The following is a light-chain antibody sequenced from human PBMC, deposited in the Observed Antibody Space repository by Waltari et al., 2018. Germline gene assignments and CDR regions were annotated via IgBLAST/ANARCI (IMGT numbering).Light chain of an antibody. CDR1: SSNIGNNY. CDR3: ASYDSDLDDVP. J-gene: IGLJ2*01. Sequence: QSVLTQPPSVSAAPGQMVTISCSGSSSNIGNNYVSWYQQLPGTAPRLLIYDNNQRPSGIPDRFSGSKSGTSVTLGITGRQTGDEADYYCASYDSDLDDVPFGGGTKLTVL. CDR2: DNN. V-gene: IGLV1-51*02.